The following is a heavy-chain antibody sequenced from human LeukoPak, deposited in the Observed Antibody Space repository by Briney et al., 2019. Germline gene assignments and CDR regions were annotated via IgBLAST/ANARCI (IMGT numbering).Heavy chain of an antibody. CDR2: MNPDSGNT. Sequence: ASVKVSCKASGYTFSSYDINWVRQATGQGLEWMGYMNPDSGNTGYAQNFQGRVTMTVNTSITTAYMELSSLRPEDTAVYYCASELRRDKYWGQGTLVTVSS. CDR3: ASELRRDKY. J-gene: IGHJ4*02. V-gene: IGHV1-8*01. D-gene: IGHD1-1*01. CDR1: GYTFSSYD.